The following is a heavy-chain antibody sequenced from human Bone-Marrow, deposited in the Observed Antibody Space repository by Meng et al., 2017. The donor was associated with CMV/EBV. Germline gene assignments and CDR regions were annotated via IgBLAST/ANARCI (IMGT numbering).Heavy chain of an antibody. D-gene: IGHD2-15*01. V-gene: IGHV3-30-3*01. CDR1: GFTFSSYA. J-gene: IGHJ6*01. CDR3: ARDSTTTYCSGGSCYPLSYGMDV. Sequence: GESLKISCAASGFTFSSYAMHWVRQAPGKGLEWVAVISYDGSNKCYADSVKGRFTISRDNSKNTLYLQMNSLRAEDTAVYYCARDSTTTYCSGGSCYPLSYGMDVWGQGTTVTVYS. CDR2: ISYDGSNK.